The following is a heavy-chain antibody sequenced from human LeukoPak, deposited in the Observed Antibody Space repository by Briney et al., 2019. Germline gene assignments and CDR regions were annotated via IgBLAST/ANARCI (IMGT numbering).Heavy chain of an antibody. CDR2: IYTSGST. J-gene: IGHJ6*03. CDR3: AREREDAISPEGYYYMDV. Sequence: SETLSLTCTVSGGSISSGSYYWSWIRQPAGKGLEWIGRIYTSGSTNYNPSLKSRVTISVDTSKNQFSLKLSSVTAADTAVYYCAREREDAISPEGYYYMDVWGKGTTVTVSS. D-gene: IGHD3-3*01. V-gene: IGHV4-61*02. CDR1: GGSISSGSYY.